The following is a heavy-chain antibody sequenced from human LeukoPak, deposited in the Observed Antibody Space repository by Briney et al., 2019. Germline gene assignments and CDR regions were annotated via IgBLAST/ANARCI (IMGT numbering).Heavy chain of an antibody. CDR2: ISYDGSNK. Sequence: GGSLRLSCAASGFTFSSYGMHWVRQAPGKGLEWVAVISYDGSNKYYADSVKGRFTISRDNSKNTLYLQMNSLRAEDTAVYYCARAPPSGWFDPWGQGTLVTVSS. V-gene: IGHV3-30*03. D-gene: IGHD6-25*01. CDR3: ARAPPSGWFDP. CDR1: GFTFSSYG. J-gene: IGHJ5*02.